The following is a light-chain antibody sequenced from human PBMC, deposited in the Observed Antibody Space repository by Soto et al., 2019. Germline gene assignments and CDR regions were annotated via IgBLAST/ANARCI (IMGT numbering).Light chain of an antibody. V-gene: IGLV2-8*01. J-gene: IGLJ3*02. CDR2: EVS. CDR1: SNDVGYSNY. Sequence: QSALTQPPSASGSPGQSVTISCTGTSNDVGYSNYVSWYQQHPGKAPKLMIYEVSKRPSGVPDRFSGSRSGNTASLTVSGLLAEDEADYYCSSYTGSGKLVFGGGTKLTVL. CDR3: SSYTGSGKLV.